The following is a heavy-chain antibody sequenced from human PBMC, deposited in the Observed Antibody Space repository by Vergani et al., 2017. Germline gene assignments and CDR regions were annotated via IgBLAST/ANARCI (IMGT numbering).Heavy chain of an antibody. CDR2: IYINGNT. D-gene: IGHD6-13*01. V-gene: IGHV4-61*10. CDR3: AGDTHSWQRADR. Sequence: QLHLQESGPGLVKPSETLSLTCTVSGGSLTGDSYYWTWIRQPAGKGLEWIGRIYINGNTNYNPSLQSRVTISLDTSKNQFSLRLTSVTAADSAIYYCAGDTHSWQRADRWGQGLLVSVSS. CDR1: GGSLTGDSYY. J-gene: IGHJ5*02.